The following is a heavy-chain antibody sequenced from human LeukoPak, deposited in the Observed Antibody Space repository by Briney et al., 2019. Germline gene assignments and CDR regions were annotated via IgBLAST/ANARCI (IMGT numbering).Heavy chain of an antibody. CDR2: INPNSGGT. D-gene: IGHD4-11*01. CDR3: ARDYRDYSNYYYFDY. CDR1: GYTFTGYY. V-gene: IGHV1-2*02. Sequence: ASVKVSCKASGYTFTGYYMYWVRQAPGQGLEWMGWINPNSGGTNYAQKFQGRVTMTRDTSISTAYMELSRLRSDDTAVYYCARDYRDYSNYYYFDYWGQGTLVTVSS. J-gene: IGHJ4*02.